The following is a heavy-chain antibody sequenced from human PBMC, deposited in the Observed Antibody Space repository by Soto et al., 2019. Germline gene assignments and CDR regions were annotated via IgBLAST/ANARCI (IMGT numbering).Heavy chain of an antibody. V-gene: IGHV4-59*08. CDR3: ARLHGDHVVAYYYYMDV. Sequence: SKTLSLTCTVSGGSISSYYWSWIRQPPGKGLEWIGYIYYSGSTNYNPSLKSRVTISVDTSKNQFSLKLSSVTAADTAVYYCARLHGDHVVAYYYYMDVWGKGTTVTVSS. J-gene: IGHJ6*03. CDR2: IYYSGST. CDR1: GGSISSYY. D-gene: IGHD4-17*01.